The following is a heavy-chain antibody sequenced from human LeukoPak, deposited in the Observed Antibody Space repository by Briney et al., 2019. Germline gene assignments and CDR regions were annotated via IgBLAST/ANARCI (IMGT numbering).Heavy chain of an antibody. D-gene: IGHD3-10*01. CDR1: GYSISSGYY. CDR3: ASGGSGSSVVDY. CDR2: INHSGST. V-gene: IGHV4-38-2*02. Sequence: SETLSLTCTVSGYSISSGYYWGWIRQPPGKGLEWIGEINHSGSTNYNPSLKSRVTISVDTSKNQFSLKLSSVTAADTAVYYCASGGSGSSVVDYWGQGTLVTVSS. J-gene: IGHJ4*02.